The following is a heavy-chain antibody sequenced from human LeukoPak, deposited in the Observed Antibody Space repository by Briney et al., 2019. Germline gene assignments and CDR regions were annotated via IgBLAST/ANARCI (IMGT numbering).Heavy chain of an antibody. V-gene: IGHV3-66*01. J-gene: IGHJ4*02. CDR3: ARDNYDILTGDVYFDY. CDR2: IYSGGST. CDR1: GFXVSSNY. D-gene: IGHD3-9*01. Sequence: GGSLRLSCAASGFXVSSNYISWVRQAPGKGLEWVSVIYSGGSTCYADSVKGRFTISRDNSKNTLYLQMNSLRAEDTAVYYCARDNYDILTGDVYFDYWGQGTLVTVSS.